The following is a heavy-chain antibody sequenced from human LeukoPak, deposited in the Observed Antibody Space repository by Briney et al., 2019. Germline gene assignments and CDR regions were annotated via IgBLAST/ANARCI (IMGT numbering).Heavy chain of an antibody. Sequence: ASVKVSCKASGYTFTGYYMHWVRRAPGQGLEWMGWINPNSGGTNYAQKFQGRVTMTRDTSISTAYMELSRLRSDDTAVYYCARDRTITFGGVILYWGQGTLVTVSS. D-gene: IGHD3-16*01. CDR1: GYTFTGYY. J-gene: IGHJ4*02. CDR2: INPNSGGT. CDR3: ARDRTITFGGVILY. V-gene: IGHV1-2*02.